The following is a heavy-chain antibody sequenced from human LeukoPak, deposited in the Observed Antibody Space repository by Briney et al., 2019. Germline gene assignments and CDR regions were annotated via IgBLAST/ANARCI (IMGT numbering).Heavy chain of an antibody. D-gene: IGHD4-17*01. V-gene: IGHV3-21*01. J-gene: IGHJ4*02. CDR3: ARENDYGDLGPDY. CDR2: ISSSSSYI. CDR1: GFTFSSYT. Sequence: PGGSLRLSCAASGFTFSSYTMHWIRQAPGKGLEWVSSISSSSSYIYYADSVKGRFTISRDNAKNSLYLQMNSLRAEDTAVYYCARENDYGDLGPDYWGQGTLVTVSS.